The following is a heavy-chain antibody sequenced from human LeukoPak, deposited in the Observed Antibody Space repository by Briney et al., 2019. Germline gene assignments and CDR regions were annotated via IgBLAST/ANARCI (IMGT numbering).Heavy chain of an antibody. CDR1: GFTFSSYA. V-gene: IGHV3-66*01. D-gene: IGHD3-9*01. J-gene: IGHJ3*02. CDR2: LYSGGTT. CDR3: ARDLETDISDAFDI. Sequence: PGGSLRLSCADSGFTFSSYAMSWVRQAPGKGLEWVSVLYSGGTTYYADSVKGRFTISRDNSRNTLYLQMNSLRVEDTAVYYCARDLETDISDAFDIWGQGTMVTVSS.